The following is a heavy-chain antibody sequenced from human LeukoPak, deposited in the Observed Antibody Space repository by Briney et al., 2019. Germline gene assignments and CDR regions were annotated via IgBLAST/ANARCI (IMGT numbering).Heavy chain of an antibody. Sequence: GRSLRLSCAASGFTFSSYAMSWVRQAPGKGLEWVSAISGSGGSTYYADSVKGRFTISRDNSKNTLYLQMNSLRAEDTAVYYCAKVRIAVAGTALIDAFDIWGQGTMVTVSS. V-gene: IGHV3-23*01. J-gene: IGHJ3*02. CDR1: GFTFSSYA. CDR3: AKVRIAVAGTALIDAFDI. D-gene: IGHD6-19*01. CDR2: ISGSGGST.